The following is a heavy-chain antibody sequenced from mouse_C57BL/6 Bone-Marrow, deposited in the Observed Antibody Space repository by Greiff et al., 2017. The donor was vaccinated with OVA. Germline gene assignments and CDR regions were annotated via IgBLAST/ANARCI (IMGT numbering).Heavy chain of an antibody. V-gene: IGHV5-6*01. Sequence: EVKLVESGGDLVKPGGSLKLSCAASGFTFSSYGMSWVRQIPDKRLEWVATISSGGSYTYYPDSVKGRFTISRDNAKNTLYLQMSSLKSEDTAMYYCARHNHYGSPSSYWYFDVWGTGTTVTVSS. CDR2: ISSGGSYT. CDR1: GFTFSSYG. CDR3: ARHNHYGSPSSYWYFDV. J-gene: IGHJ1*03. D-gene: IGHD1-1*01.